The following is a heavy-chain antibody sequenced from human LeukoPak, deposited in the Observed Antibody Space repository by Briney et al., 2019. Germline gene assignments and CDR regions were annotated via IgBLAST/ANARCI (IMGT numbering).Heavy chain of an antibody. CDR3: ARGTLKAAATDFDY. J-gene: IGHJ4*02. Sequence: PGRSLRLSCAASGFTFSSYGMHWVRQAPGKGLEWVAVISYDGSNKYYADSVKGRFTISRDNAKNTLYLQMNSLRAEDTALYYCARGTLKAAATDFDYWGRGTLVTVSS. V-gene: IGHV3-30*03. CDR2: ISYDGSNK. D-gene: IGHD6-13*01. CDR1: GFTFSSYG.